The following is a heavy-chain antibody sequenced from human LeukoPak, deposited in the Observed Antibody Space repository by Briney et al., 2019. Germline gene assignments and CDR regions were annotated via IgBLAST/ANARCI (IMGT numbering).Heavy chain of an antibody. J-gene: IGHJ4*02. CDR1: GSTFSSYG. CDR3: AKSQHQVGATDY. CDR2: ISYDGSNK. V-gene: IGHV3-30*18. Sequence: GGSLRLSCAASGSTFSSYGMHWVRQAPGKGLEWVAVISYDGSNKYYADSVKGRFTISRDNSKNTLYLQMNSLRAEDTAVYYCAKSQHQVGATDYWGQGTLVTVSS. D-gene: IGHD1-26*01.